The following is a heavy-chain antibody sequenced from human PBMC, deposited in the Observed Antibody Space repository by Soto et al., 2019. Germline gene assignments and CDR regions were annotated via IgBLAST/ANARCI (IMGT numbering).Heavy chain of an antibody. Sequence: QVQLLQSGAEVKKPGASVKVSCKASGYTFTNYGITWVRQAPGQGLEWMGWISAYNGDTHYTQRLQGRVTMTTDTSPSTAFMEPRGLRSDDTAVYYCASVRQLVGYFYYAVHVWGIGPTVTASS. J-gene: IGHJ6*04. CDR3: ASVRQLVGYFYYAVHV. D-gene: IGHD6-6*01. CDR1: GYTFTNYG. V-gene: IGHV1-18*01. CDR2: ISAYNGDT.